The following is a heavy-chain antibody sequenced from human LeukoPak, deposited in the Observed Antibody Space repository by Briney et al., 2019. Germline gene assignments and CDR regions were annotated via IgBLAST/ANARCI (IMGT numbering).Heavy chain of an antibody. Sequence: SVKVSCKASGGTFSSYTISWVRQAPGQGLEWMGRIIPILGIANYAQKFQGRVTVTADKSTSTAYMELSSLRSEDTAVYYCASPISGSYYGTWGQGTLVTVSS. J-gene: IGHJ5*02. V-gene: IGHV1-69*02. CDR3: ASPISGSYYGT. CDR2: IIPILGIA. D-gene: IGHD1-26*01. CDR1: GGTFSSYT.